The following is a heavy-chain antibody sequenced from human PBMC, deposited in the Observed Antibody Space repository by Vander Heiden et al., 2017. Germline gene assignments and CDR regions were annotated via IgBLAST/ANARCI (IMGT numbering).Heavy chain of an antibody. CDR2: SDPSDSYT. CDR1: GYTFRTYW. V-gene: IGHV5-10-1*03. D-gene: IGHD1-26*01. Sequence: EVQLVPSGAEVKKPGESLKISCKGSGYTFRTYWMNWGRQKPGKGLGWLGRSDPSDSYTNYSPSFQGHVTISVDNSISTAYLQWGSLKASDSGMYFCARLSANYYGTDWHFDLWGRGTLVTVSS. CDR3: ARLSANYYGTDWHFDL. J-gene: IGHJ2*01.